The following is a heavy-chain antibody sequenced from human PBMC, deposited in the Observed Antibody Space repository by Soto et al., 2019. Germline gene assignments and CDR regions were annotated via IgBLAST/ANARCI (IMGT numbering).Heavy chain of an antibody. Sequence: PGESLKISCKGSGYSFTTYWIGWVRQMPGKGLEWMGIIYPGDSDTRYSPSFQGQVTISADKSISTAYLQWSGLKASDTAMYYCASPGKYSSSPLYYWGQGTLVTVSS. D-gene: IGHD6-6*01. V-gene: IGHV5-51*01. J-gene: IGHJ4*02. CDR3: ASPGKYSSSPLYY. CDR1: GYSFTTYW. CDR2: IYPGDSDT.